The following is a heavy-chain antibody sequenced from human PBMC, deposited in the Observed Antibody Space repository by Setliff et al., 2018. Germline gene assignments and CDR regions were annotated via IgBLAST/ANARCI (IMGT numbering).Heavy chain of an antibody. CDR2: INHSGST. Sequence: SETLSLTCAVSGASFSDYYWTWIRQSPGKGLEWIGEINHSGSTNYNPSLKSRVTISLDTSKNQFSLRLSSVTAADTAVYYCARGTTNLNYYYYMDVWGKGTTVTVSS. V-gene: IGHV4-34*01. J-gene: IGHJ6*03. D-gene: IGHD4-4*01. CDR1: GASFSDYY. CDR3: ARGTTNLNYYYYMDV.